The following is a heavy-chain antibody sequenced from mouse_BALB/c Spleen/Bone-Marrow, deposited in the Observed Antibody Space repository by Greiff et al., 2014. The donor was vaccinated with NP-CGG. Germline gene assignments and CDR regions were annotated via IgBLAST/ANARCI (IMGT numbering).Heavy chain of an antibody. V-gene: IGHV3-2*02. CDR1: GYSITSDYA. J-gene: IGHJ3*01. Sequence: QSGPGLVKPSQSLSLTCTVTGYSITSDYAWNWIRQFPGNKLEWMGYIGYSGSTSYNPSLKSRISITRDTSKNQFFLQLNSVTTEDTATYYCARGGARATGWFAYWGQGTLVTVSA. CDR3: ARGGARATGWFAY. CDR2: IGYSGST. D-gene: IGHD3-1*01.